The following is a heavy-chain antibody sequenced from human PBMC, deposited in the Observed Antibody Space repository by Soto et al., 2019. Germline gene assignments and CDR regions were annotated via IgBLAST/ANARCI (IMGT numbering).Heavy chain of an antibody. CDR3: ARGMTTVTTYDY. CDR2: IYHSGST. J-gene: IGHJ4*02. CDR1: GGSIRSGGYS. V-gene: IGHV4-30-2*01. Sequence: SETLSLTCAFSGGSIRSGGYSWSWIRQPPGKGLEWIGYIYHSGSTYYNPSLKSRVTISVDRSKNQFSLKLSSVTAADTAVYYCARGMTTVTTYDYWGQGTLVTVSS. D-gene: IGHD4-17*01.